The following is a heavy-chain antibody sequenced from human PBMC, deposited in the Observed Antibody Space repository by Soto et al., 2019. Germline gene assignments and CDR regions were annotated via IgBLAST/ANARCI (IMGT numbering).Heavy chain of an antibody. Sequence: QVQLVESGGGVVQPGRSLRLSCAASGFTFSRYGMHWVRQAPGKGLEWVAVMSHDGSHKYYADSVKGRFTISRDNSKNTLYLQMNSLRAALTAVYYCANDQGSWHLLVLKVWGQGTLVTVSA. CDR3: ANDQGSWHLLVLKV. D-gene: IGHD6-13*01. CDR1: GFTFSRYG. CDR2: MSHDGSHK. V-gene: IGHV3-30*18. J-gene: IGHJ4*02.